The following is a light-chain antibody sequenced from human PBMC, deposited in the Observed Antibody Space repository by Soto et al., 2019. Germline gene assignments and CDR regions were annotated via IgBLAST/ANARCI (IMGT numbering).Light chain of an antibody. CDR3: AAWDDSLSGVL. J-gene: IGLJ2*01. V-gene: IGLV1-47*01. CDR2: RNN. Sequence: QSVLTQPPSVSETPGQRVTISCSGSTSNIGSNSVYWYQQLAGTAPKLLIYRNNQRPSGVPDRFSGSKSGTSASLAISGLRSDDEADYYCAAWDDSLSGVLFGGGTTLTVL. CDR1: TSNIGSNS.